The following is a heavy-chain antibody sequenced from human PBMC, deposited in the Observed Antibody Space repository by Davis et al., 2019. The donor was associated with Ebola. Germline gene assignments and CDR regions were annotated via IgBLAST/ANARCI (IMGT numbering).Heavy chain of an antibody. CDR3: TTDRNWDFDY. D-gene: IGHD7-27*01. CDR1: EFTFSSYA. J-gene: IGHJ4*02. Sequence: GESLKISCAASEFTFSSYAMSWVRQAPGKGLEWVSAISGSGGSTYYADSVKGRFTISRDNAKNSLYLQMNSLRDEDTAVYYCTTDRNWDFDYWGQGTLVTVSS. CDR2: ISGSGGST. V-gene: IGHV3-23*01.